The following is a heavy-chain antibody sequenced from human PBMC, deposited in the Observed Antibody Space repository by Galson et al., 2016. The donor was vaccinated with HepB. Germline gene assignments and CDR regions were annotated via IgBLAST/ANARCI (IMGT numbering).Heavy chain of an antibody. CDR2: INPEGNSP. V-gene: IGHV3-74*01. CDR3: AGAPRYSGSSLDY. J-gene: IGHJ4*02. Sequence: SLRLSCAGSGFTFSSYWMHWVRQAPGKGLVWVSRINPEGNSPTYADSVKGRFTVSRDNAANTVFLHMKSLRAEDMAVYYCAGAPRYSGSSLDYWGQGALVTVSS. D-gene: IGHD1-26*01. CDR1: GFTFSSYW.